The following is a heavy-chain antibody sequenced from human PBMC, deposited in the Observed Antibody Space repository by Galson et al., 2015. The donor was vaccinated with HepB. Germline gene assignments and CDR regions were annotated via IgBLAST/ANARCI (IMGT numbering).Heavy chain of an antibody. J-gene: IGHJ4*02. CDR2: ITSNGGRT. CDR3: AKDGIMVSNNPYQLHF. Sequence: GKGLEWISSITSNGGRTFYTNPVKGRFTISRDNSRNTVVLQLSSLRPEDTAVYYCAKDGIMVSNNPYQLHFWGQGTLVSVSS. V-gene: IGHV3-23*01. D-gene: IGHD2-8*01.